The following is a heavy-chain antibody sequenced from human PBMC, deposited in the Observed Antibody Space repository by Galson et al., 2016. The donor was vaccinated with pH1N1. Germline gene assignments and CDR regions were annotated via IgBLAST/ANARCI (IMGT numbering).Heavy chain of an antibody. CDR2: ISGYNGNT. Sequence: SVKVSCKASGYTFTSYGISWVRQAPGQGLEWMGWISGYNGNTNYAQKVQGRVTMTTDTSTSTTYMELRSLRSDETAVYYCAREGYCSGGSGYSGASDYWGQGTLVTVSS. V-gene: IGHV1-18*01. J-gene: IGHJ4*02. CDR3: AREGYCSGGSGYSGASDY. CDR1: GYTFTSYG. D-gene: IGHD2-15*01.